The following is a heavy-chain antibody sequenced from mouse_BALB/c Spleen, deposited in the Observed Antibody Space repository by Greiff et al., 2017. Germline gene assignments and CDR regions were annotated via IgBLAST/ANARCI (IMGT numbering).Heavy chain of an antibody. J-gene: IGHJ4*01. CDR3: ARDNYLRPFYYAMDY. V-gene: IGHV5-4*02. CDR2: ISDGGSYT. Sequence: EVMLVESGGGLVKPGGSLKLSCAASGFTFSDYYMYWVRQTPEKRLEWVATISDGGSYTYYPDSVKGRFTISRDNAKNNLYLQMSSLKSEDTAMYYCARDNYLRPFYYAMDYWGQGTSVTVSS. CDR1: GFTFSDYY. D-gene: IGHD2-1*01.